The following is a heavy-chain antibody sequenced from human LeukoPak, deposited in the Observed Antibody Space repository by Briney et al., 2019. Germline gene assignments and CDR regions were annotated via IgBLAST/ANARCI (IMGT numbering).Heavy chain of an antibody. CDR1: GGSISRGSYY. Sequence: SETLSLTCTVSGGSISRGSYYWSWIRQPAGKGLEWIGSIYTSGSTNYYPSLKSRVTISVDTSKNQFSLKLSSVTAADTAVYYCARGVLYYDILTGYLDYYMDVWGKGTTVTISS. V-gene: IGHV4-61*02. J-gene: IGHJ6*03. D-gene: IGHD3-9*01. CDR3: ARGVLYYDILTGYLDYYMDV. CDR2: IYTSGST.